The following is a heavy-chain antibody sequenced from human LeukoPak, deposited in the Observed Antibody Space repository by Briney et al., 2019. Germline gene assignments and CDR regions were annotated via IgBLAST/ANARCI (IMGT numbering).Heavy chain of an antibody. Sequence: QPGGSLRLSCAASGFTFSSYAMHWVRQAPGKGLEWVAVISYDGSNKYYADSVKGRFTTSRDNSKNTLYLQMNSLRAEDTAVYYCARDPPRIAVAGGPFDYWGQGTLVTVSS. CDR1: GFTFSSYA. J-gene: IGHJ4*02. V-gene: IGHV3-30-3*01. D-gene: IGHD6-19*01. CDR2: ISYDGSNK. CDR3: ARDPPRIAVAGGPFDY.